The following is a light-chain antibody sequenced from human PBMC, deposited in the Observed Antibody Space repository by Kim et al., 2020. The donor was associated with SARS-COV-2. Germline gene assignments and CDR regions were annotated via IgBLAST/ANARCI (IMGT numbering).Light chain of an antibody. CDR3: QQSYSTPLT. CDR2: AAS. V-gene: IGKV1-39*01. J-gene: IGKJ4*01. CDR1: QSIGNY. Sequence: GDTVTITCRTSQSIGNYLNWYQQKPGKAPKLLIYAASSLQSGVPSRFSGSGSGTDFTLTISSLQPEDFATYYCQQSYSTPLTFGGGTKLEI.